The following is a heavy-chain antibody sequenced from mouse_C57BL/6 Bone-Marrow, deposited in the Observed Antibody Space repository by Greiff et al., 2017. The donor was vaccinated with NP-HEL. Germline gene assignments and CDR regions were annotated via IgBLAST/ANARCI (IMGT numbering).Heavy chain of an antibody. D-gene: IGHD1-1*01. Sequence: QVQLQQSGAELARPGASVKLSCKASGYTFTSYGISWVKQRTGQGLEWIGEIYPRSGNTYYNEKFKGKATLTADKSSSTAYMELRSLTSEDSAVYFCAREEGYYGEFAYWGQGTLVTVSA. CDR3: AREEGYYGEFAY. CDR1: GYTFTSYG. V-gene: IGHV1-81*01. J-gene: IGHJ3*01. CDR2: IYPRSGNT.